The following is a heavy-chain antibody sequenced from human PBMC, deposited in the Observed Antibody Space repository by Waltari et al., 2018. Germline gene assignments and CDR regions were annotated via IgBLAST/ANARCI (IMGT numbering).Heavy chain of an antibody. D-gene: IGHD2-15*01. Sequence: EVQLVESGGGLVQPGGSLKLPCAASGFTFSGSAMHWVRPASGKGLEWVGRIRSKANSYATAYAASVKGRFTISRDDSKNTAYLQMNSLKTEDTAVYYCTRQTIKAVSYYYGMDVWGQGTTVTVSS. CDR2: IRSKANSYAT. CDR3: TRQTIKAVSYYYGMDV. CDR1: GFTFSGSA. V-gene: IGHV3-73*01. J-gene: IGHJ6*02.